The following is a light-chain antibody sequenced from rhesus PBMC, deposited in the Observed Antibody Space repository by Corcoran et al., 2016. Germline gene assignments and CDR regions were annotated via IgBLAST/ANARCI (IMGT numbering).Light chain of an antibody. Sequence: DIQMTQSPSSLSASVGYKVTITCRASQGISNALAWYQQKPGKAPKLLIYAASTLQSGVPSRFTGSGDGTYFTLTISSLQPEEFAVYYCQQRNSYPFTFGPGTKLDIK. V-gene: IGKV1-33*01. J-gene: IGKJ3*01. CDR2: AAS. CDR3: QQRNSYPFT. CDR1: QGISNA.